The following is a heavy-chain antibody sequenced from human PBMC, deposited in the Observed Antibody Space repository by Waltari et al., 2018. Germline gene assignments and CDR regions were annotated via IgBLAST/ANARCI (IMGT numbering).Heavy chain of an antibody. J-gene: IGHJ4*02. V-gene: IGHV1-46*01. CDR1: GYTFANSH. CDR2: INPSGGSA. Sequence: QVQLVQSGAEVKKPGASVNISCRPSGYTFANSHIHWVRQAPGHGLEWMGKINPSGGSAGYPQKFQGRITMTREMSTGTVYMELSSLTYEDTAVYFCARVAPGPYYFDSWGQGTLVTVSS. CDR3: ARVAPGPYYFDS.